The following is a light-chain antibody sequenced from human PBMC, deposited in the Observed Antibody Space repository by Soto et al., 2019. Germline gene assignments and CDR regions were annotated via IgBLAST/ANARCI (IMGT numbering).Light chain of an antibody. J-gene: IGKJ1*01. CDR2: GAS. CDR3: QQYGTSPRT. Sequence: EIVLTQSPGTLSLSPGERATLSCRASQKISSSYLAWYQQKPGQAPRLLIYGASGRATGIPDRFSGSESGTDFTLTISRLETEDSAVYYCQQYGTSPRTFGQGTKGDIK. CDR1: QKISSSY. V-gene: IGKV3-20*01.